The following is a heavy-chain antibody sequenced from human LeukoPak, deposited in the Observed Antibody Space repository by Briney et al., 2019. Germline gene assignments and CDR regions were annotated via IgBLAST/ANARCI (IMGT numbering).Heavy chain of an antibody. CDR2: INPNSGGT. V-gene: IGHV1-2*02. Sequence: ASVKVSCKASGYTFTSYDINWVRQAPGQGLEWMGWINPNSGGTNYAQKFQGRVTMTRDTSISTAYMELSRLRSDDTAAYYCATTGYSSGWYPGGFDYWGQGTLVTVSS. J-gene: IGHJ4*02. CDR3: ATTGYSSGWYPGGFDY. CDR1: GYTFTSYD. D-gene: IGHD6-19*01.